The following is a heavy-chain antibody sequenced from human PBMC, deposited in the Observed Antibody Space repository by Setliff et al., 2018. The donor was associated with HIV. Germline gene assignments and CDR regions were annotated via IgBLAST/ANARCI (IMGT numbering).Heavy chain of an antibody. CDR2: IYYSGST. V-gene: IGHV4-59*12. CDR3: ARARITMIGGRLEPYAFDR. D-gene: IGHD3-10*01. Sequence: LSLTCTVSGGSISSYYWSWIRQPPGKGLEWIGYIYYSGSTNYNPSLKSRVTMSVDASKNQLSLKLRSVTAADTAVYYCARARITMIGGRLEPYAFDRWGQGTKVTVSS. J-gene: IGHJ3*01. CDR1: GGSISSYY.